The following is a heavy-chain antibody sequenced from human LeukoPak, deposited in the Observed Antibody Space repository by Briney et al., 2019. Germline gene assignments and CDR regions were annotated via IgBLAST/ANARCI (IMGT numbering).Heavy chain of an antibody. CDR1: GGTFSSYA. J-gene: IGHJ4*02. CDR2: IIPIFGTA. Sequence: SVKVSCKASGGTFSSYAISWVRQDPGQGLEWMGGIIPIFGTANYAQKFQGRVTITTDESTSTAYMELSSLRSEDTAVYYCARSAYCGGDCLPYYFDYWGQGTLVTVSS. V-gene: IGHV1-69*05. CDR3: ARSAYCGGDCLPYYFDY. D-gene: IGHD2-21*02.